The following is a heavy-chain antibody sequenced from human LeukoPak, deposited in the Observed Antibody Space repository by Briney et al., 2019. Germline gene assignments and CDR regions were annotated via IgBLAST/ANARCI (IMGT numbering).Heavy chain of an antibody. D-gene: IGHD3-10*01. CDR3: AQEDYFGSGSYPSH. Sequence: GGSLRLSCAASGFPFSSYGMHWVRQAPGKGLEWVAVISHDGGNQYYADSVKGRFTISRDNSKNTLYLQMNRLRAEDTAVYYCAQEDYFGSGSYPSHWGQGTLVTVSS. J-gene: IGHJ4*02. CDR2: ISHDGGNQ. V-gene: IGHV3-30*18. CDR1: GFPFSSYG.